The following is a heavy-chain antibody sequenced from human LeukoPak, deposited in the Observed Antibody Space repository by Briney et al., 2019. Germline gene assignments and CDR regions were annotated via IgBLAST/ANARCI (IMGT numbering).Heavy chain of an antibody. V-gene: IGHV1-69*05. Sequence: RPGGSLRLSCAASGFTFSSYAISWVRQAPGQGLEWMGGIIPIFGTANYAQKFQGRVTITTDESTSTAYMELSSLRSEDTAVYYCARDAPSEWSSYYMDVWGKGTTVTVSS. CDR2: IIPIFGTA. J-gene: IGHJ6*03. D-gene: IGHD3-3*01. CDR1: GFTFSSYA. CDR3: ARDAPSEWSSYYMDV.